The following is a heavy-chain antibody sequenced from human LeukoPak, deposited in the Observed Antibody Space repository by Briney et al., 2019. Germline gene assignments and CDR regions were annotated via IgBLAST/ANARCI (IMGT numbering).Heavy chain of an antibody. D-gene: IGHD2-15*01. CDR2: IIPILGIA. Sequence: SVKVSCKASGGTFSSYAISWVRQAPGQGLEWMGRIIPILGIANYAQKFQGRVTITADKSTNTAYMELSSLRSEDTAVYYCARVRTVVVAATAVAAFDIWGQGTMVTVSS. CDR3: ARVRTVVVAATAVAAFDI. J-gene: IGHJ3*02. CDR1: GGTFSSYA. V-gene: IGHV1-69*04.